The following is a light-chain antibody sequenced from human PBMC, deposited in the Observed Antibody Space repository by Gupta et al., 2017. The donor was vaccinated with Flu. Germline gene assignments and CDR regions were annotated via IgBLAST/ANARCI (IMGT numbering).Light chain of an antibody. CDR1: GSIANNY. V-gene: IGLV6-57*01. CDR2: EDD. J-gene: IGLJ3*02. CDR3: QSYGSSTMGV. Sequence: GSIANNYVQWYQQRPGSSPTTVIYEDDQRPSGVPDRFSGSIDSSSNSASLTISGLKTEDEADYYCQSYGSSTMGVFGGGTKLTVL.